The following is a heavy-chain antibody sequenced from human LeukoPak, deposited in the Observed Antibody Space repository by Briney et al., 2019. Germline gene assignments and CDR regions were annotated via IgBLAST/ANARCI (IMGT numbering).Heavy chain of an antibody. Sequence: PGGSLRLSCAGSGFTFSSYGMHWVRQAPGKGLEWVALISYDGSNKHHVDSVKGRFTISRDNSKNTLDLQMNSLSAEDTAVYYCAKDTDDCTNGVCRNQAGYWGQGTLVTVSS. CDR2: ISYDGSNK. CDR3: AKDTDDCTNGVCRNQAGY. CDR1: GFTFSSYG. V-gene: IGHV3-30*18. D-gene: IGHD2-8*01. J-gene: IGHJ4*02.